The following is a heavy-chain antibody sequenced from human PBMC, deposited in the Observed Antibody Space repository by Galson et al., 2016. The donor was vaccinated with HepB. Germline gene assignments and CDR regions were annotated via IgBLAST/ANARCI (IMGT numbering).Heavy chain of an antibody. Sequence: SLRLSCAASGFTFSDYGMSWVRQAPGKGLEWVSSISHSGASTYYVDSVKGRFTISRDISKNMVFLQMKSLRAEDTAIYYCAKVADRHFGDCDSWGQGTLVTVSS. D-gene: IGHD2-21*02. CDR3: AKVADRHFGDCDS. CDR1: GFTFSDYG. V-gene: IGHV3-23*01. J-gene: IGHJ5*01. CDR2: ISHSGAST.